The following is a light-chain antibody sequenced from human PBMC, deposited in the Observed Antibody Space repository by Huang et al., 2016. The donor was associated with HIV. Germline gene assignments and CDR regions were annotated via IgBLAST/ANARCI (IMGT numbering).Light chain of an antibody. J-gene: IGKJ4*01. V-gene: IGKV1-12*01. CDR2: DTS. Sequence: IQMTQSPSTVSASVGYRVTITCRASQGISRWLAWYQQKPGTAPKLLIYDTSTTQRGVPSRFSGSGSGTDFTLTISGLQPEEFATYYCQQTNGFPLTFGGGTKVEV. CDR1: QGISRW. CDR3: QQTNGFPLT.